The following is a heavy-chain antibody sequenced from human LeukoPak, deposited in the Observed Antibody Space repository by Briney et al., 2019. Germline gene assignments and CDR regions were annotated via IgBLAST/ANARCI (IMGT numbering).Heavy chain of an antibody. J-gene: IGHJ4*02. V-gene: IGHV3-30*18. Sequence: GGSLRLSCGASGFTFSSYGMHWVRQAPGKGLEWVAVISHDGSDKYYADSVEGRFTISRDNSKNTLYLQMNSLRAEDTAVYYCAKVEYYESSGYLNYWGQGTLVTVSS. D-gene: IGHD3-22*01. CDR2: ISHDGSDK. CDR1: GFTFSSYG. CDR3: AKVEYYESSGYLNY.